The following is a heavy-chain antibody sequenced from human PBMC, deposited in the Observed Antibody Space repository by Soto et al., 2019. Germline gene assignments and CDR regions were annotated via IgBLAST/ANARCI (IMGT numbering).Heavy chain of an antibody. CDR1: GGSISSGDYY. J-gene: IGHJ5*02. CDR3: ARPGLSFKWFDP. D-gene: IGHD2-2*01. Sequence: SETLSLTGTVSGGSISSGDYYWSWIRQPPGKGLEWIGYIYYSGSTYYNPSLKSRVTISVDTSKNQFSLKLSSVTAADTAVYYCARPGLSFKWFDPWGQGTLVPVSP. CDR2: IYYSGST. V-gene: IGHV4-30-4*01.